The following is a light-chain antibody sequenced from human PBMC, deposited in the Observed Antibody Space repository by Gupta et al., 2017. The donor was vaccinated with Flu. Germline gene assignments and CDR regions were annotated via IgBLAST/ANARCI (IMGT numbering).Light chain of an antibody. Sequence: PSASASLGASVKLTCTLSSGHSSYAIAWHQQQPEKGPRYLMKLNSDGSHSKGDGIPDRFSGSSSGAERYLTISSLQSEDEADYYCQTWGTGSWVFGGGTKLTVL. CDR3: QTWGTGSWV. V-gene: IGLV4-69*01. J-gene: IGLJ3*02. CDR2: LNSDGSH. CDR1: SGHSSYA.